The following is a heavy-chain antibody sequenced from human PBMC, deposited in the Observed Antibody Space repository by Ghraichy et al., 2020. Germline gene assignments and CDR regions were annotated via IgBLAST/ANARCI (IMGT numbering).Heavy chain of an antibody. CDR2: INSYGSST. CDR1: GFTLSNYW. Sequence: GGSLRLSCAASGFTLSNYWMHWVRQAPGKGLVWVSRINSYGSSTLYADSVKGRFTISRDNAKNSLYLQRNSLRAEDTALYYCARDDDGDLDYWGQGTLVTVSS. V-gene: IGHV3-74*01. J-gene: IGHJ4*02. D-gene: IGHD4-17*01. CDR3: ARDDDGDLDY.